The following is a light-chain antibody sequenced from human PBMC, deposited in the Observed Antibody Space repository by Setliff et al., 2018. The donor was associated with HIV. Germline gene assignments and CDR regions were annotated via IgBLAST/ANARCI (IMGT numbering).Light chain of an antibody. Sequence: QSVLPQPASVSGSPGQSITISCTGTSGDVGRYNLVSWYQQQPGKPPKLMIYQASKRPSGVSNRFSGSKSGNTASLTISGLQAEDEADYYCCSNTGSNTYVFGTGTKVT. CDR2: QAS. CDR3: CSNTGSNTYV. J-gene: IGLJ1*01. CDR1: SGDVGRYNL. V-gene: IGLV2-23*01.